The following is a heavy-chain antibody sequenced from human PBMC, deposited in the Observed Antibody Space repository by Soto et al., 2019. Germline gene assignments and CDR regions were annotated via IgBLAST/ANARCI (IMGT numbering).Heavy chain of an antibody. CDR3: AKDPRQLWLTYYFDY. CDR2: ISYDGSNK. D-gene: IGHD5-18*01. V-gene: IGHV3-30*18. CDR1: GFTFSSYG. Sequence: QPGGSLRLSCAASGFTFSSYGMHWVRQAPGKGLEWVAVISYDGSNKYYADSVKGRFTISRDNSKNTLYLQMNSLRAEDTAVYYCAKDPRQLWLTYYFDYWGQGTLVT. J-gene: IGHJ4*02.